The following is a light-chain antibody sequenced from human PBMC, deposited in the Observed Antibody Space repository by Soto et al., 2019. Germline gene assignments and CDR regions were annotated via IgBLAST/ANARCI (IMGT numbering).Light chain of an antibody. CDR3: QQYGSSGT. CDR2: KAS. J-gene: IGKJ1*01. Sequence: DIQMTQSPSTLSTFVRDRVTITCRASQNIGSWLAWYQQKPGKAPKVLIYKASSLESGVPSRFSGSGSGTEFTLTISRLEPEDFAAYYCQQYGSSGTFGQGTKVDIK. V-gene: IGKV1-5*03. CDR1: QNIGSW.